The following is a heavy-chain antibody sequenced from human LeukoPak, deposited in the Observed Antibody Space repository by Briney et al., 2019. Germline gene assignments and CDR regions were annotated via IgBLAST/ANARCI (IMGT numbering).Heavy chain of an antibody. CDR1: GFTFSGYG. J-gene: IGHJ3*02. CDR3: AREDYSTSSRAFDI. V-gene: IGHV3-30*02. D-gene: IGHD6-6*01. CDR2: IRYDGTNQ. Sequence: GGSLRLSCAASGFTFSGYGMHWVRQAPGKGLEWVAFIRYDGTNQYYADSVKGRFTISRDNSKNTLYLHMNSLRAEDTAVYYCAREDYSTSSRAFDIWGPGTMVTVSS.